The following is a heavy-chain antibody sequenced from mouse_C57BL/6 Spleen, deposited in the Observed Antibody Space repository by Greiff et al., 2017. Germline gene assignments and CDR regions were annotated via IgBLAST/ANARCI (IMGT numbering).Heavy chain of an antibody. Sequence: QVQLQQPGAELVKPGASVKLSCKASGYTFTSYWMHWVKQRPGRGLEWIGRIDPNSGGTKYNEKFKSKATLTVDKPSSPAYLQLSIPAAEDSAVYDCATYYYGSSPWDDWGKGTTLTVSS. CDR1: GYTFTSYW. J-gene: IGHJ2*01. CDR2: IDPNSGGT. D-gene: IGHD1-1*01. V-gene: IGHV1-72*01. CDR3: ATYYYGSSPWDD.